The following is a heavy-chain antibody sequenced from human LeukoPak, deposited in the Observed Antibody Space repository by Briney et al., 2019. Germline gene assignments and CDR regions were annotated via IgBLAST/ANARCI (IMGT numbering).Heavy chain of an antibody. V-gene: IGHV3-21*01. Sequence: PGGSLRLSCAASGFTVSSNYMNWVRQAPGKGLEWVSSISSSSSYIYYADSVKGRFTISRDNAKNSLYLQMNSLRAEDTAVYYCARDAPKGGAFDIWGQGTMVTVSS. J-gene: IGHJ3*02. CDR3: ARDAPKGGAFDI. D-gene: IGHD3-16*01. CDR2: ISSSSSYI. CDR1: GFTVSSNY.